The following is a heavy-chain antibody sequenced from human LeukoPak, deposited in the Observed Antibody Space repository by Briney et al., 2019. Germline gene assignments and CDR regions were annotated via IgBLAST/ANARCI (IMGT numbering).Heavy chain of an antibody. J-gene: IGHJ4*02. V-gene: IGHV1-2*04. CDR2: INPNSGGT. D-gene: IGHD6-13*01. Sequence: ASVKVSCKASGYTFTGYYMHWVRQAPGQGLEWMVWINPNSGGTNYAQKFQGWVTMTRDTSISTAYMELSRLRSDDTAVYYCARDLSIAAAGIVTIDYWGQGTLVTVSS. CDR1: GYTFTGYY. CDR3: ARDLSIAAAGIVTIDY.